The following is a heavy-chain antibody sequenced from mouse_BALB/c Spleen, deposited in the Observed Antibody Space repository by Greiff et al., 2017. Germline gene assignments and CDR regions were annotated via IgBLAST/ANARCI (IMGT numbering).Heavy chain of an antibody. V-gene: IGHV2-9*02. J-gene: IGHJ3*01. CDR3: ARDYYGNVWFAY. CDR1: GFSLTSYG. D-gene: IGHD1-2*01. CDR2: IWAGGST. Sequence: VQRVESGPGLVAPSQSLSLTCTVSGFSLTSYGVHWVRQPPGKGLEWLGVIWAGGSTNYNSALMSRLSISKDNSKNQVFLKMNSLQTDDTAMYYCARDYYGNVWFAYWGQGTLVTVSA.